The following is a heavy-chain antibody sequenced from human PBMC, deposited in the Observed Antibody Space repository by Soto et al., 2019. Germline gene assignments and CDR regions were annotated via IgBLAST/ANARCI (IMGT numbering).Heavy chain of an antibody. D-gene: IGHD3-22*01. CDR3: ARGYRSYYYDSSGYYSAH. V-gene: IGHV1-18*01. CDR1: GYTFTSYG. J-gene: IGHJ1*01. Sequence: QVQLVQSGAEVKKPGASVKVSCKASGYTFTSYGISWVRQAPGQGLEWMGWISAYNGNTNYAQKLQGRVTMTTDTSTRTAYMELRSLRSDDTAVYYCARGYRSYYYDSSGYYSAHWGQGTLVTVSS. CDR2: ISAYNGNT.